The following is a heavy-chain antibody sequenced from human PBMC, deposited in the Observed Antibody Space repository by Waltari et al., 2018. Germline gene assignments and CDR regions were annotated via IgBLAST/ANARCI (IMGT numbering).Heavy chain of an antibody. J-gene: IGHJ4*02. CDR1: GYSISSGYY. CDR2: IYHSGST. Sequence: QVQLQESGPGLVKPSETLSLTCAVSGYSISSGYYWGWIRQPPGKGLEWIGSIYHSGSTYYTPSLKRRVTLSVDTSKNQFSLKLSSVTAADTAVYYCARLKAGYFDYWGQGTLVTVSS. D-gene: IGHD3-9*01. CDR3: ARLKAGYFDY. V-gene: IGHV4-38-2*01.